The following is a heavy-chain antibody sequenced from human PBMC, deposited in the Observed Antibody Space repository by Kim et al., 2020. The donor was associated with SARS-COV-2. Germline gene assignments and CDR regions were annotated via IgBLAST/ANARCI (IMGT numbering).Heavy chain of an antibody. V-gene: IGHV3-11*06. J-gene: IGHJ4*02. CDR3: ARDIPSLYCNGDCNSPY. CDR1: GFTFKNFY. CDR2: IDSRSKYT. D-gene: IGHD2-21*02. Sequence: GGSLRLSCATSGFTFKNFYMSWIRQAPGKGLEWLSYIDSRSKYTSYAVSVEGRFTITRDNAKNSLFLQMNSLRVDDTAVYYCARDIPSLYCNGDCNSPYWGQGTLVTVSS.